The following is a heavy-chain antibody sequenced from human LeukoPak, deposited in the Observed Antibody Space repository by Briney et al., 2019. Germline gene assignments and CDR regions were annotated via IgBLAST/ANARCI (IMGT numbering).Heavy chain of an antibody. D-gene: IGHD3-22*01. Sequence: GGSLRLSCAASGFTFSSHGMHWVRQAPGMGLEWVALILYDGSNEYYADSVQGRFTISRDSSRNTLYLQMNSLRAEDTAVHYCAKDGTGGYYYLDYWGQGTLVTVSS. V-gene: IGHV3-30*18. J-gene: IGHJ4*02. CDR1: GFTFSSHG. CDR3: AKDGTGGYYYLDY. CDR2: ILYDGSNE.